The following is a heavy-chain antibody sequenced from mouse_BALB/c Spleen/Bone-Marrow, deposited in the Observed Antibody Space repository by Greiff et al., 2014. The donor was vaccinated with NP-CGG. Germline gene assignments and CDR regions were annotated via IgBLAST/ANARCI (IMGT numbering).Heavy chain of an antibody. CDR3: ARNGYYGWITY. D-gene: IGHD2-3*01. CDR1: GFDFSGYW. CDR2: INPDSRTI. V-gene: IGHV4-1*02. Sequence: DVHLVESGGGLVQPGGSLKLSCAASGFDFSGYWMTWVRQAPGKGLEWIGEINPDSRTINYKPSLKEKFIMSRDNAKNTLYLQMSKVRSEDTALYYCARNGYYGWITYWGQGTLVTVPA. J-gene: IGHJ3*01.